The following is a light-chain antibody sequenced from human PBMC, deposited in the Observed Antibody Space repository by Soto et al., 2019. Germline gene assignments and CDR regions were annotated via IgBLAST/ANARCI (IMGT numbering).Light chain of an antibody. CDR2: VNSDGSH. CDR3: QTWGTGIQV. J-gene: IGLJ2*01. V-gene: IGLV4-69*01. CDR1: SGHSSYA. Sequence: QLVLTQSPSASASLGAAVKLTCTLSSGHSSYAIAWHQQQPEKGPRYLMKVNSDGSHSKGDGIPARFSGSSSGAERYLTISSLQSEDEADYYCQTWGTGIQVFGGGTKVTVL.